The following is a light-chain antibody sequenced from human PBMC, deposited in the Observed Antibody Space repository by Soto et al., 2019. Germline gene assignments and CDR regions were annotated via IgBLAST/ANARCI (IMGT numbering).Light chain of an antibody. CDR2: DAS. V-gene: IGKV3-11*01. CDR3: QQHSNWPLT. CDR1: QSVSSN. J-gene: IGKJ4*01. Sequence: EIVLTQSPATLSLSPGERATLSCRASQSVSSNLAWYQQNPGQAPRLLIFDASNRATGIPARFSGSGSGTDFTLTISSLEPEDFAVYYCQQHSNWPLTFGGGTKVDI.